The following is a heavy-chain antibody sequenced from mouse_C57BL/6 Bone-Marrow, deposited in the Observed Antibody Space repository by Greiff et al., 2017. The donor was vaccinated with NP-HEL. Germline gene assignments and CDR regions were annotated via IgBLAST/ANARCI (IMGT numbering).Heavy chain of an antibody. CDR3: ARSGDPFAY. D-gene: IGHD2-13*01. V-gene: IGHV14-2*01. CDR2: IDPEDGET. CDR1: GFNIKDYY. J-gene: IGHJ3*01. Sequence: VQLQQSGAELVKPGASVKLSCTASGFNIKDYYMHWVKQRTEQGLEWIGRIDPEDGETKYAPNFQGKATITADTSSNTAYLQLSSLTSEDTAVYYCARSGDPFAYWGQGTLVTVAA.